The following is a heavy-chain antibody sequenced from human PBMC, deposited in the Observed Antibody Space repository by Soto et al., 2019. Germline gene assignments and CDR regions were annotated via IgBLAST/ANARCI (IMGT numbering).Heavy chain of an antibody. CDR2: IFYTGIT. V-gene: IGHV4-30-4*01. J-gene: IGHJ4*02. CDR3: ATFRGDCFFDN. CDR1: GGSLSSYDYY. Sequence: SETLSLTCSVSGGSLSSYDYYWSWVRQSPGKGLEWIGYIFYTGITYSNPSLESRVTMSVDTSKNQFSLTLTSVTAADTAVYYWATFRGDCFFDNWGQGTPVTV. D-gene: IGHD2-21*02.